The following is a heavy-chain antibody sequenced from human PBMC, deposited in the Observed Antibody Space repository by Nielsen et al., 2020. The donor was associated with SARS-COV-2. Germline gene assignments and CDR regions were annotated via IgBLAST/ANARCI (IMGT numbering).Heavy chain of an antibody. Sequence: SVKASCKASGGTFSSYAISWVRQAPGQGLEWMGGIIPIFGTANYAQKFQGRVTITADESTSTAYMELSSLRSEDTAVYYCARAGEPRYYDSSGYSYYGMDVWGQGTTVTVSS. CDR3: ARAGEPRYYDSSGYSYYGMDV. D-gene: IGHD3-22*01. CDR1: GGTFSSYA. J-gene: IGHJ6*02. CDR2: IIPIFGTA. V-gene: IGHV1-69*13.